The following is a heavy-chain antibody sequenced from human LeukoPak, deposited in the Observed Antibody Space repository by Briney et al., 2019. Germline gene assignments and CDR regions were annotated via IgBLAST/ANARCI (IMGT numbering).Heavy chain of an antibody. Sequence: GGSLRLSCAASGFSFSSYWMHWVRQAPGKGLVWVARISPDGSSALSADSVRGRFTISRDNADNTLYLQLNSLRAEDTTVYYCARGDSGGMDYWGQGTLVTVSS. V-gene: IGHV3-74*03. CDR2: ISPDGSSA. J-gene: IGHJ4*02. D-gene: IGHD3-16*01. CDR1: GFSFSSYW. CDR3: ARGDSGGMDY.